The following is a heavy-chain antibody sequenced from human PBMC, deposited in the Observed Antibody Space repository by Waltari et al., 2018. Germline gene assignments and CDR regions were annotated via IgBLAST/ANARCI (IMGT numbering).Heavy chain of an antibody. CDR1: GGPISSYY. Sequence: QVQLQESGPGLVKPSETLSLTCTVSGGPISSYYWSWIRQPPGKGLEFIGYIYYSGSTSYNPSLKSRVTISVDTSKNQFSLKLTSVTAADTAVYYCARVGGGSSFDYWGQGTLVTVSS. J-gene: IGHJ4*02. D-gene: IGHD2-15*01. CDR3: ARVGGGSSFDY. CDR2: IYYSGST. V-gene: IGHV4-59*01.